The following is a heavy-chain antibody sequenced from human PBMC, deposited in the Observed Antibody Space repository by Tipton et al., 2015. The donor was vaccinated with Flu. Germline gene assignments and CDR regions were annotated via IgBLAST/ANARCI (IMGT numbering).Heavy chain of an antibody. V-gene: IGHV3-7*01. CDR2: INEDGSTT. CDR3: AIFKNPGC. Sequence: SLRLSCAASGFAFSSYWILWVRQAPGKGLEWVANINEDGSTTYYLGSVKGRFTISRDNARNSVFLEMNSLRAEDTARSYCAIFKNPGCWGQGTLVTVST. J-gene: IGHJ4*02. D-gene: IGHD2-21*01. CDR1: GFAFSSYW.